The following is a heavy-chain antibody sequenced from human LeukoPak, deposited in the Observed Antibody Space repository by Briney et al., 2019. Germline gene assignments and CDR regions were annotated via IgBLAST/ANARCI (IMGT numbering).Heavy chain of an antibody. CDR1: GFTFSSYS. CDR2: ISSSSSYI. V-gene: IGHV3-21*01. Sequence: PGGSLRLSCAASGFTFSSYSMNWVRQAPGEGLEWVSSISSSSSYIYYADSVKGRFTISRDNAKNSLYLQMNSLRAEDTAVYYCARADYDYVWGSLYYFDYWGQGTLVTVSS. D-gene: IGHD3-16*01. CDR3: ARADYDYVWGSLYYFDY. J-gene: IGHJ4*02.